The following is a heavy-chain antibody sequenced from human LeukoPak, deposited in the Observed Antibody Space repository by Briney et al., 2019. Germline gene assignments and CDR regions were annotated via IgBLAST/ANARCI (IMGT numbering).Heavy chain of an antibody. CDR1: GGSISSGDYY. J-gene: IGHJ4*02. D-gene: IGHD3-22*01. CDR3: ASLTYYYDKGLGY. V-gene: IGHV4-30-4*01. CDR2: IYYSGST. Sequence: SQTLSLTCTVSGGSISSGDYYWSWIRQPPGKGLEWIGYIYYSGSTYYNPSLKSRVTISVDTSKNQFSLKLSSVTAADTAVYYCASLTYYYDKGLGYWGRGTLVTVSS.